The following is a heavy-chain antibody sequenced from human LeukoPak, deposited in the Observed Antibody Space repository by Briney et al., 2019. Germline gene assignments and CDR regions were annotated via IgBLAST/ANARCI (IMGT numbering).Heavy chain of an antibody. CDR1: GYTFTGYY. J-gene: IGHJ4*02. D-gene: IGHD3-10*01. V-gene: IGHV1-18*04. CDR3: ARDSRGYYGSGSYYRHFDY. Sequence: ASVKVSCKTSGYTFTGYYMHWVRQAPGQGLEWMGWISAYNGNTNYAQKLQGRVTMTTDTSTSTAYMELRSLRSDDTAVYYCARDSRGYYGSGSYYRHFDYWGQGTLVTVSS. CDR2: ISAYNGNT.